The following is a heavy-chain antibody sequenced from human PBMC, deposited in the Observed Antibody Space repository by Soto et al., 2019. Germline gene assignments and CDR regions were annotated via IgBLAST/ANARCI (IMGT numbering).Heavy chain of an antibody. CDR2: ISSSSSYI. CDR3: ARDPRSPYDYGVDGYY. CDR1: GFTFSSYS. J-gene: IGHJ4*02. Sequence: PGGSLRLSCAASGFTFSSYSMNWVRQAPGKGLEWVSSISSSSSYIYYADSVKGRFTISRDNAKNSLYLQMNSLRAEDTAVYYCARDPRSPYDYGVDGYYWGQGTLVTVSS. V-gene: IGHV3-21*01. D-gene: IGHD4-17*01.